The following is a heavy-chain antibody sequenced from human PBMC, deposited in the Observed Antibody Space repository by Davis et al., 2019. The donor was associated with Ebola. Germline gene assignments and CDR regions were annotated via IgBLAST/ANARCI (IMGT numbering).Heavy chain of an antibody. CDR1: GGTFSTYA. CDR3: ARGVVVPSGDAFDF. J-gene: IGHJ3*01. V-gene: IGHV1-8*03. CDR2: MNPKSEKT. D-gene: IGHD2-15*01. Sequence: ASVKVSCKASGGTFSTYAINWVRQATGQGLEWMGWMNPKSEKTGYSQNFQVRVTITWNTSISTVYMELSSLRSDDTAVYYCARGVVVPSGDAFDFWGQGTMVTVSS.